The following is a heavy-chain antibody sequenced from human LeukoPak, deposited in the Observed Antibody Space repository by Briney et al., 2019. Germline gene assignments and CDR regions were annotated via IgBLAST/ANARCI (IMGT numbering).Heavy chain of an antibody. CDR3: ARVPPRITGDY. CDR2: ISYDGSNK. Sequence: GSLLRFSCAASDSTSSSYSMHWVHQAPDKRLEWVAVISYDGSNKYYADSVKGRFTISRDNSKNTLYLQMNSLRAEDTAVYYCARVPPRITGDYWGQGTLVTVSS. CDR1: DSTSSSYS. D-gene: IGHD3-10*01. V-gene: IGHV3-33*05. J-gene: IGHJ4*02.